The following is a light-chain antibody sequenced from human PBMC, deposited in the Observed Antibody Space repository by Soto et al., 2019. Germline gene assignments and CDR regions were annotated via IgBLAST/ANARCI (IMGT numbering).Light chain of an antibody. Sequence: QSVLTQPPSMSGAPGQRVTISCTGSNSDIGAGYDVHWYQQLPGTAPKLVIYANNNRPSGVPDRFSASKSGTSASLAITGLQADDDADYYCQSYDSSLRGVFGTGTKLTVL. CDR3: QSYDSSLRGV. V-gene: IGLV1-40*01. CDR1: NSDIGAGYD. CDR2: ANN. J-gene: IGLJ1*01.